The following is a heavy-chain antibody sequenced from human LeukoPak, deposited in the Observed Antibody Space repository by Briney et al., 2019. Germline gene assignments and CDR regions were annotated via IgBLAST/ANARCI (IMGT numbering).Heavy chain of an antibody. CDR2: ISGSGGNT. CDR1: GFTFSSYA. D-gene: IGHD6-19*01. J-gene: IGHJ6*02. Sequence: GGSLRLSCVVSGFTFSSYAMSWVRQAPGKGLEWVSAISGSGGNTYYADSVKGRFAISRDNSKNTLYLQMNSLRAEDTAVYYCAKDTGIGSGWYTYYYYYGMDVWGQGTTVTVSS. CDR3: AKDTGIGSGWYTYYYYYGMDV. V-gene: IGHV3-23*01.